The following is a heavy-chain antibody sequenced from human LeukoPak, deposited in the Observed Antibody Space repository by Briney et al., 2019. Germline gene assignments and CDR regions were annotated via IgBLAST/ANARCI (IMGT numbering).Heavy chain of an antibody. CDR1: GFTFSSYW. CDR2: IKQDGSEK. Sequence: PGGSLRLSCAASGFTFSSYWMRWVRQAPGKGLEWVANIKQDGSEKNYVDSVKGRFTISRDNAKNSLYLQMNSLRAEDTAVYYCASGLELDYWGQGALVTVSS. V-gene: IGHV3-7*03. J-gene: IGHJ4*02. CDR3: ASGLELDY.